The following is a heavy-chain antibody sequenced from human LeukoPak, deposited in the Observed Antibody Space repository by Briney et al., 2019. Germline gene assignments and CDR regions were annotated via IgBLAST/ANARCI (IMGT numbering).Heavy chain of an antibody. V-gene: IGHV1-2*02. CDR2: INPNSGGT. J-gene: IGHJ4*02. D-gene: IGHD3-10*01. Sequence: GASVKVSCKASGYTFTGYYMHWVRQAPGQGLEWMGWINPNSGGTNYAQKFQGRVTMTRDTSISTAYMELSRLRSDDTAVYYCARARGYYGSGSSHQPLDYWGQGTLVTVSS. CDR3: ARARGYYGSGSSHQPLDY. CDR1: GYTFTGYY.